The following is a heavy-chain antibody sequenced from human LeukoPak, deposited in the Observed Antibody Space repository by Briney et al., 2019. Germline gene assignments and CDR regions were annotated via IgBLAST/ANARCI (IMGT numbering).Heavy chain of an antibody. CDR2: IWYDGSNK. D-gene: IGHD6-6*01. V-gene: IGHV3-33*01. CDR3: ARTSIAARLRKGSHGVLDY. CDR1: GFTFSSYG. J-gene: IGHJ4*02. Sequence: PGRSLRLSSAASGFTFSSYGMHWVRQAPGKGLEWVAVIWYDGSNKYYADSVKGRFTISRDNSKNTLYLQMNSLRAEDTAVYYCARTSIAARLRKGSHGVLDYWGQGTLVTVSS.